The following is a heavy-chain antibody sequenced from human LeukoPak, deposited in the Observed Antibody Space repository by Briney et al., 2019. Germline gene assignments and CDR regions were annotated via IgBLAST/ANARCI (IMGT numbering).Heavy chain of an antibody. CDR3: ARDPYSSSFTTNWFDP. V-gene: IGHV4-61*02. Sequence: SETLSLTCTVSGGSISSGSYYWSWIRQPAGKGLEWIGRIYTSGSTNYNPSLKSRVTISVDTSKNQFSLKLSSVTAADTAVYYCARDPYSSSFTTNWFDPWGQGTLVTVSS. J-gene: IGHJ5*02. CDR2: IYTSGST. CDR1: GGSISSGSYY. D-gene: IGHD6-6*01.